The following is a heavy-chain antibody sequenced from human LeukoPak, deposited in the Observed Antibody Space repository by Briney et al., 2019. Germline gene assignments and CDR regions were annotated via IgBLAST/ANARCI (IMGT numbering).Heavy chain of an antibody. CDR3: ARSYGYGVDAFDI. CDR2: ITGSGGRT. D-gene: IGHD5-18*01. J-gene: IGHJ3*02. Sequence: GGSLRLSCAASGFTFSSYAMNWVRQAPGKGLEWVSAITGSGGRTYYADSVKGRFTISRDNSKNTLYLQMTSLRAEDTAVYYCARSYGYGVDAFDIWGQGTMVTVSS. CDR1: GFTFSSYA. V-gene: IGHV3-23*01.